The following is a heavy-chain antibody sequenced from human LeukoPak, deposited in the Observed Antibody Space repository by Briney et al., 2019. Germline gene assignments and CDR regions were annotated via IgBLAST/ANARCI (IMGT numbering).Heavy chain of an antibody. D-gene: IGHD3-3*01. CDR3: ARDLTRLTIFGVVGEGPKANDP. CDR1: GYTFTGCY. CDR2: INPNSGGT. V-gene: IGHV1-2*02. J-gene: IGHJ5*02. Sequence: ASVKVSCKASGYTFTGCYMHWVRQAPGQGLEWMGWINPNSGGTNYAQKFQGRVTMTRDTSISTAYMELSRLRSDDTAVYYCARDLTRLTIFGVVGEGPKANDPWGQGTLVTVSS.